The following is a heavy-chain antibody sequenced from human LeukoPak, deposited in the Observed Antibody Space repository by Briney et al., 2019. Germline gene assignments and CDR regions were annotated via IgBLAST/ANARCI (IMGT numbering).Heavy chain of an antibody. V-gene: IGHV3-21*04. CDR3: AKDLVKARGRYWELLYFDY. CDR1: GFSFSTYI. J-gene: IGHJ4*02. D-gene: IGHD1-26*01. CDR2: MSGSSTYI. Sequence: GGSLRLSCAAAGFSFSTYIMNWVRQAPGKGLEWVSSMSGSSTYIYYADSVKGRFTISRDNSKNTLYLQMNSLRAEDTAVYYCAKDLVKARGRYWELLYFDYWGQGTLVTVSS.